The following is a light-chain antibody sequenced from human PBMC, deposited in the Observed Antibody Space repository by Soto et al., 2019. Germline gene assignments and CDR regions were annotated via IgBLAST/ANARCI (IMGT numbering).Light chain of an antibody. CDR1: ESVTNY. Sequence: DIVSTQSPATLSLSHGERGTLSCRASESVTNYLAWYQQKPGQAPRLLVYDVSNRATGTPARFSGGGSGTDFTLTISNLEPEDFAVYYCQQRSDWPWTFGQGTKVDIK. CDR2: DVS. J-gene: IGKJ1*01. CDR3: QQRSDWPWT. V-gene: IGKV3-11*01.